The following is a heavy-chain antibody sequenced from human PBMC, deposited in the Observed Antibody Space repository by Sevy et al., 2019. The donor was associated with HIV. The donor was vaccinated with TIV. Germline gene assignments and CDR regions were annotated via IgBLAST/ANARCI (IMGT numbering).Heavy chain of an antibody. CDR3: AGDLPPSATTVAHFDY. J-gene: IGHJ4*02. CDR1: GFIFSSYE. CDR2: ISQSGGTT. V-gene: IGHV3-48*03. D-gene: IGHD4-17*01. Sequence: GGSLRLSCAASGFIFSSYEMSWVRQAPGKGLEWVSHISQSGGTTYYSDSVKGRFTIPRDNAKNSLYLQMNGLRAEDTAIYYCAGDLPPSATTVAHFDYWGQGTLVTVSS.